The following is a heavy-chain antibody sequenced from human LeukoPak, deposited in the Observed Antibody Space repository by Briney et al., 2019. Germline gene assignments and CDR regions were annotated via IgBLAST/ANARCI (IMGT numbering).Heavy chain of an antibody. CDR1: GLTFSNAR. Sequence: GGSLRLSCVASGLTFSNARMSWVRQAPGKGLEWVGRIKTKTDGGTTDYAAPVKGRFTISRDDSKNTLYLQMNSLKAEDTGIYYCIHYGSGSYSTDYWAREPWSPSPQ. J-gene: IGHJ4*02. V-gene: IGHV3-15*01. D-gene: IGHD3-10*01. CDR2: IKTKTDGGTT. CDR3: IHYGSGSYSTDY.